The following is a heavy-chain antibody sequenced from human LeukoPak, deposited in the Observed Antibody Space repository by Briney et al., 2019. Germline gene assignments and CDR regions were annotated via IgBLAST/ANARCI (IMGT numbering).Heavy chain of an antibody. D-gene: IGHD1-7*01. J-gene: IGHJ4*02. V-gene: IGHV3-74*01. CDR3: ATAGNYRFDN. CDR1: GFTFSTTW. Sequence: GGSQRLSCAASGFTFSTTWLHWVRQTPGEGLVWVSRMNSNGSTTNYADSVKGRFTISRDNAKSTLYLQMNNLRVEDTAVYYCATAGNYRFDNWGQGTLVTVSP. CDR2: MNSNGSTT.